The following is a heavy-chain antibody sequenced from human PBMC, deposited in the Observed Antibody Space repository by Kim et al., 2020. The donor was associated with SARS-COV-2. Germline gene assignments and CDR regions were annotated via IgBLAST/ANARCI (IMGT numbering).Heavy chain of an antibody. Sequence: ASVKVSCKASGYTFTSYGISWVRQAPGQGLEWMGWISAYNGNTNYAQKLQGRVTMTTDTSTSTAYMELRSLRSDDTAVYYCARDLAGDCSSTSCYFSSSYYYYGMDVWGQGTTVTVSS. CDR3: ARDLAGDCSSTSCYFSSSYYYYGMDV. CDR1: GYTFTSYG. CDR2: ISAYNGNT. V-gene: IGHV1-18*01. D-gene: IGHD2-2*01. J-gene: IGHJ6*02.